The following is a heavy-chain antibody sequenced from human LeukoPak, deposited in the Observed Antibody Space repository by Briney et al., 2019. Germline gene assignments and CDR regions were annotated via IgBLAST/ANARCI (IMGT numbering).Heavy chain of an antibody. CDR1: GYTFTSYY. CDR2: INPSGGST. V-gene: IGHV1-46*01. J-gene: IGHJ3*02. Sequence: ASVKVSCKASGYTFTSYYMHWVRQAPGQGLEWMGIINPSGGSTSYAQKLQGRVTMTRDMSTSTVYMELSSLRSEDTAVYYCARAGISSGATDAFDIWGQGTMVTVSS. D-gene: IGHD3-10*02. CDR3: ARAGISSGATDAFDI.